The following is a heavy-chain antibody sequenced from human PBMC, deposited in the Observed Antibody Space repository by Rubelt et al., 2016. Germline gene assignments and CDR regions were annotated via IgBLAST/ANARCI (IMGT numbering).Heavy chain of an antibody. Sequence: EIQLVESGGGLVKPGGSLRLSCAASGFTFSIYRMKWVRQAPGKVLEWVSSISSVGDYIYYADSVRGRFTISRDNAKNSLYLQMNSLRAEDTAVYYCARGLKGRDSPLDAFDIWGQGTMVTVSS. J-gene: IGHJ3*02. D-gene: IGHD3-10*01. V-gene: IGHV3-21*02. CDR2: ISSVGDYI. CDR3: ARGLKGRDSPLDAFDI. CDR1: GFTFSIYR.